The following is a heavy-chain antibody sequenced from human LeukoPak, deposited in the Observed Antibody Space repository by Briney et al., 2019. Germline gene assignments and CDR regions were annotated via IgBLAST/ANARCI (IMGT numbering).Heavy chain of an antibody. CDR3: AKDYSSSGPFDY. CDR1: GFTFSSYW. D-gene: IGHD6-13*01. Sequence: GGSLRLSCAASGFTFSSYWMSWVRQAPGKGLEWVAYIKQDVTEKYYVDSVKGRFTISRDNSRNSLFLQMNSLTTEDTAFYYCAKDYSSSGPFDYWGQGTLVTVSS. CDR2: IKQDVTEK. J-gene: IGHJ4*02. V-gene: IGHV3-7*03.